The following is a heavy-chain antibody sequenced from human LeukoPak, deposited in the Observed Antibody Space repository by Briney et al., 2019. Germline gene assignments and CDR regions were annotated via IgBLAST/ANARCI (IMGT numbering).Heavy chain of an antibody. J-gene: IGHJ6*03. CDR2: IISNGGST. Sequence: GGSLRLSCAASGFTSSAYTIHWVRQAPGRRLESVSAIISNGGSTYYANSVKGRFTISRDNSKNTLYLQMGSLRAEDMAVYYCARVKMGATISDYYYYYMDVWGKGTTVTVSS. D-gene: IGHD1-26*01. CDR3: ARVKMGATISDYYYYYMDV. V-gene: IGHV3-64*01. CDR1: GFTSSAYT.